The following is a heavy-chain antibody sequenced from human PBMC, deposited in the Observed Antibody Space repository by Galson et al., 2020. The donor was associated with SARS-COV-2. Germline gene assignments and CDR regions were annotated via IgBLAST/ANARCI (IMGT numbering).Heavy chain of an antibody. CDR2: ISNTGGA. Sequence: GGSLRLSCTAAGFTVTTTYMGWVRQTPGKGLDFVSIISNTGGADYADSVKGRFTVSRHSFENTLYLQMSSLRAEDTAVYYCARVVSEKNGWDRFDYWGQGTLVTVSS. J-gene: IGHJ4*02. CDR1: GFTVTTTY. D-gene: IGHD6-19*01. V-gene: IGHV3-53*04. CDR3: ARVVSEKNGWDRFDY.